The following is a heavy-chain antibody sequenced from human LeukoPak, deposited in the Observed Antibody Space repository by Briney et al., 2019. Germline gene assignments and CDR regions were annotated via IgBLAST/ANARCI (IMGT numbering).Heavy chain of an antibody. CDR3: ATTSPYSSGWHADY. D-gene: IGHD6-19*01. V-gene: IGHV3-21*01. J-gene: IGHJ4*02. CDR1: GFTFSSYS. Sequence: PGGSLRLSCAASGFTFSSYSMNWVRQAPGKGLEWVSSISSSSYIYYADSVKGRFTISRDNAKNSLYLQMNSLRAEDTAVYYCATTSPYSSGWHADYWGQGTLVTVSS. CDR2: ISSSSYI.